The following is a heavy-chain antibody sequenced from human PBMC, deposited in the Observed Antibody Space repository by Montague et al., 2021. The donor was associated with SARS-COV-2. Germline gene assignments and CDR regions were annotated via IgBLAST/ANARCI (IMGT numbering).Heavy chain of an antibody. CDR1: GFNFEKYG. CDR3: AKDAKSVGFFDS. CDR2: ISPTGGRT. D-gene: IGHD4/OR15-4a*01. J-gene: IGHJ4*01. Sequence: SRRLSLSASGFNFEKYGMSWVRQAPGKGLIWVAGISPTGGRTFYPDSMEGRLTISRDNFNNMLQLEINSLRADDTAVYFCAKDAKSVGFFDSWGRGTLVTVSS. V-gene: IGHV3-23*01.